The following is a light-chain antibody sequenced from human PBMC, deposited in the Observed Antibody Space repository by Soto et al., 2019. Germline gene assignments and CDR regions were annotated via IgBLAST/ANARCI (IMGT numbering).Light chain of an antibody. CDR1: QSISNT. CDR2: DAA. V-gene: IGKV3-15*01. CDR3: QQYGGWPRT. J-gene: IGKJ1*01. Sequence: EIVMTQSPATLSVSPGERATLSCRASQSISNTLAGYQQKPGQPPRLLIYDAATRAIGIPARFSGSGAGTEFTLTISTLQPEDFAVYYCQQYGGWPRTFGQGTKVEIK.